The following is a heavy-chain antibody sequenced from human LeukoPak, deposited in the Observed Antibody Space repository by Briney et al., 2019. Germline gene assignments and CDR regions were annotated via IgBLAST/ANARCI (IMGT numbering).Heavy chain of an antibody. CDR3: ATGRQGGLRFLEWLSDSYYFDY. V-gene: IGHV1-24*01. Sequence: GASVKVSCKASGYTFTSYDINWVRQAPGKGLEWMGGFDPEDGETIYAQKFQGRVTMTEDTSTDTAYMELSSLRSEDTAVYYCATGRQGGLRFLEWLSDSYYFDYWGQGTLVTVSS. J-gene: IGHJ4*02. D-gene: IGHD3-3*01. CDR2: FDPEDGET. CDR1: GYTFTSYD.